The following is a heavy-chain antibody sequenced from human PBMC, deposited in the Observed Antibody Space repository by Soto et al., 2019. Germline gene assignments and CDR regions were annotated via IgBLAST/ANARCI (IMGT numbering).Heavy chain of an antibody. Sequence: QVQLVQSGAEMKKPGSSVKVSCQSSGGTFNTYAMNWVRQAPGQGPEWMGDISPMFGAANYAPKFQGRVTMTADESTGTSYMQLSSLTSEDTALYFCARYVQVHTPAFVYWGQGTLVTVSS. V-gene: IGHV1-69*19. CDR1: GGTFNTYA. D-gene: IGHD3-10*01. CDR3: ARYVQVHTPAFVY. CDR2: ISPMFGAA. J-gene: IGHJ4*02.